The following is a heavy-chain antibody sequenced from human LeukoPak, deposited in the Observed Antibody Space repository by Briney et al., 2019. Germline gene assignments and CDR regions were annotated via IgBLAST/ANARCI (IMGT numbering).Heavy chain of an antibody. CDR1: GFTFSDYY. Sequence: GGSLRLSCAASGFTFSDYYMSWIRQAPGKGLEWLSGISGSGKNTYYADSVKGRFSISRDNPKNTVYLQINSLGAEDTAVYYCAKYVFSYGSGSYLAHWGQGTQVTVSS. J-gene: IGHJ4*02. V-gene: IGHV3-23*01. D-gene: IGHD3-10*01. CDR3: AKYVFSYGSGSYLAH. CDR2: ISGSGKNT.